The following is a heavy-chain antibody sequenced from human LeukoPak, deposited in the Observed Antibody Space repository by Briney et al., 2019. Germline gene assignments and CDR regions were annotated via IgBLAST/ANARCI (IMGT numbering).Heavy chain of an antibody. CDR1: GVSLRSYY. CDR3: ARTSVLVGVDY. Sequence: SETLSLTCTVSGVSLRSYYWSWLRQPPGQGVEWLGYIYYSGSTNYNPSLKSPVTISVDASKNQYALKLSSVTAADTAVEYCARTSVLVGVDYWGQGTLVTVSS. CDR2: IYYSGST. V-gene: IGHV4-59*08. D-gene: IGHD3-3*02. J-gene: IGHJ4*02.